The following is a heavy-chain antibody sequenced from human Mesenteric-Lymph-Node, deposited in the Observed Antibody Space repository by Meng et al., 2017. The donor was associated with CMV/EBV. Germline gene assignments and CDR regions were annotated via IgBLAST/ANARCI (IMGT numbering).Heavy chain of an antibody. CDR2: MNPNSGNT. J-gene: IGHJ6*02. V-gene: IGHV1-8*02. CDR3: ARGTGGPYYYGMDV. CDR1: EYTFTAYY. Sequence: ASVKVSCKASEYTFTAYYMHWVRQAPGQGLEWMGWMNPNSGNTGYAQKFQGRVTMTRDTSISTAYMELSSLRSEDTAVYYCARGTGGPYYYGMDVWGQGTTVTVSS. D-gene: IGHD1-14*01.